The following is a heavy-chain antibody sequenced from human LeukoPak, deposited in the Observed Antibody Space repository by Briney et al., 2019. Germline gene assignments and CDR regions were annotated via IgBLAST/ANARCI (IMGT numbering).Heavy chain of an antibody. J-gene: IGHJ6*02. Sequence: PSETLSLTCPVSGGSIRSFYWSWIRQPAGKGLEWIGRIYSSGSANYNPSLRSRVTMSVDTSKNQFSLRLTSVTAADTAVYYCARERDAAAPYYGMDVWGQGTTVTVSS. V-gene: IGHV4-4*07. CDR2: IYSSGSA. CDR3: ARERDAAAPYYGMDV. D-gene: IGHD6-25*01. CDR1: GGSIRSFY.